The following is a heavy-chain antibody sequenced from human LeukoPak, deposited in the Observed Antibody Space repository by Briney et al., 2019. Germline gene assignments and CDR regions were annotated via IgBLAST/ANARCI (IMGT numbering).Heavy chain of an antibody. J-gene: IGHJ5*02. CDR3: ARAGGPGYDFWSGYSVSWFDP. CDR2: ISGSGGST. CDR1: GFTFTSYA. Sequence: GGSLRLSCAASGFTFTSYAMSWVRQAPGKGLEWVSAISGSGGSTYHADSVKGRFTISRDNSKNTLYLQMNSLRAEDTAVYYCARAGGPGYDFWSGYSVSWFDPWGQGTLVTVSS. V-gene: IGHV3-23*01. D-gene: IGHD3-3*01.